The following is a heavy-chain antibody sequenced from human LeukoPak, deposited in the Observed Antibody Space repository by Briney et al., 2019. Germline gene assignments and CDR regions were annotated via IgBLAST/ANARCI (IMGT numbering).Heavy chain of an antibody. D-gene: IGHD2-15*01. CDR2: ISYDGSNK. CDR1: GFTFSSYG. V-gene: IGHV3-30*03. Sequence: GGSLRLSCAASGFTFSSYGMHWVRQAPGKGLEWVAVISYDGSNKYYADSVKGRFTISRDNSKNTLYLQMNSLRAEDTAVYYCASCSGGSCRQFDYWGQGTLVTVSS. CDR3: ASCSGGSCRQFDY. J-gene: IGHJ4*02.